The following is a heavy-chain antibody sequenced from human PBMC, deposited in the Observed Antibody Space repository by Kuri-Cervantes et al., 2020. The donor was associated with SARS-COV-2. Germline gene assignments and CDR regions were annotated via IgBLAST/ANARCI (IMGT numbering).Heavy chain of an antibody. Sequence: GGSLSLSCAASGFTFISYAMHWVRQAPGKVLEWVAVISNEGSNKYFAESVKGRFTISRDNSKNTLYLQMSSLRAEDTAMYYCARDRIGVHDSWGQGTLVTVSS. CDR2: ISNEGSNK. CDR1: GFTFISYA. CDR3: ARDRIGVHDS. V-gene: IGHV3-30-3*01. J-gene: IGHJ4*02. D-gene: IGHD2-15*01.